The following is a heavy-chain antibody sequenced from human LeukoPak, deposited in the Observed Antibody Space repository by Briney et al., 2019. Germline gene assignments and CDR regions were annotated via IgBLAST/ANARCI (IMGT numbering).Heavy chain of an antibody. CDR3: ARGSDDFWSGYSPSY. V-gene: IGHV1-2*02. Sequence: EASVKVSCKASGYTFTSYDINWVRQATGQGLEWMGWINPNSGGTNYAQKFQGRVTMTRDTSISTAYMELSRLRSDDTAVYYCARGSDDFWSGYSPSYWGQGTLVTVSS. CDR1: GYTFTSYD. D-gene: IGHD3-3*01. CDR2: INPNSGGT. J-gene: IGHJ4*02.